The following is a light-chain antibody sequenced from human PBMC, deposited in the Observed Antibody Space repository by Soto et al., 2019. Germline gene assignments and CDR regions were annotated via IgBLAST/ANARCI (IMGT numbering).Light chain of an antibody. CDR1: QSVSYN. V-gene: IGKV3-15*01. CDR2: GAS. Sequence: EIVMTQSPATLSVSPGERATPSCRACQSVSYNLAWYQHKPGQAPRLLIYGASTRATGIPPRFSGSGSGTDFTLTISSLEPEDSAVYYCQQRHMWPITFGQGTRLEIK. J-gene: IGKJ5*01. CDR3: QQRHMWPIT.